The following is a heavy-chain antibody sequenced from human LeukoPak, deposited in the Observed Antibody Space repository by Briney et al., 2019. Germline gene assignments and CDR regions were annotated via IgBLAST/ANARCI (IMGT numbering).Heavy chain of an antibody. V-gene: IGHV4-59*01. CDR3: ARAPAGVPRWHMDV. D-gene: IGHD4-23*01. CDR1: GGSISSYY. J-gene: IGHJ6*03. Sequence: SETLSLTCTVSGGSISSYYWSWIRQPPGKGLEWIAYMFYSGSTNYNPSLQSRVTLSVDSSKNQFSLKLTSVTAADTAVYFCARAPAGVPRWHMDVWGKGTTVTVSS. CDR2: MFYSGST.